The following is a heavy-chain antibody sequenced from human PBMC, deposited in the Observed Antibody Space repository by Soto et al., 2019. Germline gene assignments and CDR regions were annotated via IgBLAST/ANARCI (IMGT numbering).Heavy chain of an antibody. V-gene: IGHV4-39*01. CDR1: GGSISSSSYH. Sequence: SETLSLTCTVSGGSISSSSYHWGWIRQPPGKGLEWIGSIYYSGSTYYNPSLKSRVTISVDTSKNQFSLKLSSVTAADTAVYYCARLRYFDWLLPTTHYYYMDVWGKGTTVTVSS. D-gene: IGHD3-9*01. J-gene: IGHJ6*03. CDR3: ARLRYFDWLLPTTHYYYMDV. CDR2: IYYSGST.